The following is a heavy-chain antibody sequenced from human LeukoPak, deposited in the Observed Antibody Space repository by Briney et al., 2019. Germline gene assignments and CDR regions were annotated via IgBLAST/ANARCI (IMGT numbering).Heavy chain of an antibody. CDR2: FDPEDGET. D-gene: IGHD5-12*01. V-gene: IGHV1-24*01. Sequence: ASVKVSCKGSGYTLTELSMHWVRQAPGKGLEWMGGFDPEDGETIYAQKFQGRVTMTEDTSTDTDYMELSSLRSEDTAVYYCATAGRVATWDYYYGMDVWGQGTTVTVSS. CDR3: ATAGRVATWDYYYGMDV. J-gene: IGHJ6*02. CDR1: GYTLTELS.